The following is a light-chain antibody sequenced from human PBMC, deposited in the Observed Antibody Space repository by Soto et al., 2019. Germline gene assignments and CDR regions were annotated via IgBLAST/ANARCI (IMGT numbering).Light chain of an antibody. V-gene: IGLV1-44*01. Sequence: VVTQPPSASGTPGQRVTISCSGSSSNIGSNTVNWYQQLPGTAPKLLIYNNNQRPSGVPDRFSGSKSGTSASLAISGIQSEDEADYYCAAWDDSLNGVLFGGGTKVTVL. CDR2: NNN. CDR3: AAWDDSLNGVL. CDR1: SSNIGSNT. J-gene: IGLJ2*01.